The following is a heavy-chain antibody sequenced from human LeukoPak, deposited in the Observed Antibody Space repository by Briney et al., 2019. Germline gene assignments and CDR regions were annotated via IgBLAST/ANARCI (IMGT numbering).Heavy chain of an antibody. CDR2: ISSSSSYI. CDR3: ARDSGGVIVNGGPFDY. V-gene: IGHV3-21*01. J-gene: IGHJ4*02. CDR1: GFTFSSYS. Sequence: GGSLRLSWAASGFTFSSYSMNWVRQAPGKGLEWVSSISSSSSYIYYADSVKGRFTISRDNAKNSLYLQMNSLRAEDTAVYYCARDSGGVIVNGGPFDYWGQGTLVTVSS. D-gene: IGHD3-16*02.